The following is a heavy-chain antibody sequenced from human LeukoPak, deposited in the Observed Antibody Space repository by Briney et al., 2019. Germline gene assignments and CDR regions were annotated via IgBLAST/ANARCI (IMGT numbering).Heavy chain of an antibody. J-gene: IGHJ6*03. CDR3: ARDDSSSSLYYYYYMDV. V-gene: IGHV1-18*01. CDR2: ISAYNGNT. CDR1: GYTFTSYG. Sequence: ASVKVSCKASGYTFTSYGISWVRQAPGQGLEWMGWISAYNGNTNYAQKLQGRVTMTTDTSTGTAYMELRSLRSDDTAVYYCARDDSSSSLYYYYYMDVWGKGTTVTVSS. D-gene: IGHD6-6*01.